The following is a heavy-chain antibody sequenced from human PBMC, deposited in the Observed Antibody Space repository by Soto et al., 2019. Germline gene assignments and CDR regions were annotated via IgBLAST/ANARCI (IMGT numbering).Heavy chain of an antibody. Sequence: GGSLRLSCAASGFTFSSYAMSWVRQAPGKGLEWVSAISGSGGNTYYADSVKGRFTISRDNSKNTLYLQMNSLRAEDTAVYYCAKEIRGIIAGRPRYFDYWGQGTLVTVSS. D-gene: IGHD6-6*01. J-gene: IGHJ4*02. CDR3: AKEIRGIIAGRPRYFDY. CDR2: ISGSGGNT. V-gene: IGHV3-23*01. CDR1: GFTFSSYA.